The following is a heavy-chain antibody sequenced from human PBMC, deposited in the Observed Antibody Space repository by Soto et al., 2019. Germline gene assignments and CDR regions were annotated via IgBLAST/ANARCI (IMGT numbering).Heavy chain of an antibody. CDR2: ISGSDGKT. Sequence: PGGSLRFSCTTSGSSFASFAMTWVRQAPGKGLEWVATISGSDGKTYYADSVKGRFSISRDTSRNTLYLQMNSLRADDTAIYYCAKWSYLDYWGQGTRVTVSS. D-gene: IGHD3-3*01. V-gene: IGHV3-23*01. J-gene: IGHJ4*02. CDR1: GSSFASFA. CDR3: AKWSYLDY.